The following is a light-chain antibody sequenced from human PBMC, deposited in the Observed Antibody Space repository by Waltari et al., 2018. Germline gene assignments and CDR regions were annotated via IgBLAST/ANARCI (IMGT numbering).Light chain of an antibody. Sequence: EIVLTQSPGTLSLSPGERATLSCRASQTVRTTYFAWYQQTPGQAPTLLIYGSSSRATSIPDRISGSGSGTDFSITVSSLEPEDFAVYYCQQYDISPLTFGGGTKVEIK. CDR1: QTVRTTY. CDR3: QQYDISPLT. V-gene: IGKV3-20*01. CDR2: GSS. J-gene: IGKJ4*01.